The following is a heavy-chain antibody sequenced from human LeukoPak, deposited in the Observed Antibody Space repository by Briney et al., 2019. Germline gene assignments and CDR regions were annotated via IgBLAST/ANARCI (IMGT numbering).Heavy chain of an antibody. CDR3: AVALSGSYYRLDY. Sequence: GESLKISCKGSGYSFTSYWIGWVRQMPGKGLEWMGIIYPGDSDTRYSPSFQGQVTVSADKSISTAYLQWSSLKASDTAMYYCAVALSGSYYRLDYWGQGTLVTVSS. CDR1: GYSFTSYW. V-gene: IGHV5-51*01. D-gene: IGHD1-26*01. CDR2: IYPGDSDT. J-gene: IGHJ4*02.